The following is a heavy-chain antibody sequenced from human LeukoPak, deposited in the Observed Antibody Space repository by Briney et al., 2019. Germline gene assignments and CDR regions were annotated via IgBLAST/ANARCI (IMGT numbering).Heavy chain of an antibody. CDR2: INHGGNT. Sequence: PSETLSLTCAVYGGSFSNYYWNWLRQPPGKGLEWIGEINHGGNTNYNPSLKSRVTISVDTSKNQFSLKLSSVTAADTAVYYCARPNSGYTAFDIWGQGTMVTVSS. J-gene: IGHJ3*02. D-gene: IGHD3-22*01. V-gene: IGHV4-34*01. CDR1: GGSFSNYY. CDR3: ARPNSGYTAFDI.